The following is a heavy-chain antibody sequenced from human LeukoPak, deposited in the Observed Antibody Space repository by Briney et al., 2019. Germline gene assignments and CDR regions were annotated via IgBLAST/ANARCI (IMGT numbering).Heavy chain of an antibody. V-gene: IGHV4-59*01. CDR1: GGSISSYY. D-gene: IGHD2-15*01. CDR3: ARGLFDAGSCYTA. CDR2: IFYSGIT. J-gene: IGHJ5*02. Sequence: SETLSLTCTVSGGSISSYYWSWIRQPPGKGLEWIGYIFYSGITNYNPSLKSRATISVDMSNNQFSLKLSSVTAADTAVYYCARGLFDAGSCYTAWGQGTLVTVSS.